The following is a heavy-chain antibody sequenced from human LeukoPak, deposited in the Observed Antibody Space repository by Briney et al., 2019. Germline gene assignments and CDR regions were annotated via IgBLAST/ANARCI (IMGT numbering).Heavy chain of an antibody. D-gene: IGHD5-18*01. Sequence: SETLSLTCAVYGGSFSGYYWSWIRQPPGKGLKWIGEINHSGSTNYNPSLKSRVTISVDTSKNQFSLKLSSVTAADTAVYYCAKPADTAMGFDCWGQGTLVTVSS. CDR2: INHSGST. CDR1: GGSFSGYY. CDR3: AKPADTAMGFDC. J-gene: IGHJ4*02. V-gene: IGHV4-34*01.